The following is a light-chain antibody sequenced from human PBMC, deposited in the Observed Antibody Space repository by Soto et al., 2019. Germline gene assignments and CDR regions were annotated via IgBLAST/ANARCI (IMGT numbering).Light chain of an antibody. V-gene: IGKV3-20*01. Sequence: EIVLTQSPGSLSLSPGERATLSCRASQSVSSNYLAWYQQKPGQAPRLLIYGVSTRATGIPVRFTGSGSGTDFTLTISRLEPEDFAVYYCHQYGRSPITCVQGTRLEIK. CDR3: HQYGRSPIT. CDR2: GVS. J-gene: IGKJ5*01. CDR1: QSVSSNY.